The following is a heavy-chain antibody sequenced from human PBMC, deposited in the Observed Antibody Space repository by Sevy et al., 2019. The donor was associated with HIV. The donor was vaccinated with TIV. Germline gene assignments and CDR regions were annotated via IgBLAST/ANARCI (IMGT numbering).Heavy chain of an antibody. J-gene: IGHJ4*02. D-gene: IGHD3-10*02. CDR3: AREGCSKPHDY. CDR1: GFTFSSYA. V-gene: IGHV3-23*01. Sequence: GGSLRLSCAASGFTFSSYAMNRVRQAPGKGLEWVSTFSFGCGKINYADSVKGRFTISRDNSKNTLYLQMHSLRAEDTAVYYCAREGCSKPHDYWGQGTLVTVSS. CDR2: FSFGCGKI.